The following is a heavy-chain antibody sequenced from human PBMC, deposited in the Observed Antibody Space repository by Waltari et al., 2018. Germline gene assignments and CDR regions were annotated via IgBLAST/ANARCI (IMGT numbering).Heavy chain of an antibody. V-gene: IGHV3-21*01. CDR1: GLTFSSYS. D-gene: IGHD2-21*01. CDR3: ARIKSFLFRPDY. Sequence: EVQLVESGGGLVKPGGSLRLSCAASGLTFSSYSMNWVRQAPGKGLEWVSSISSSSSYIYYADSVKGRFTISRDNAKNSLYLQMNSLRAEDTAVYYCARIKSFLFRPDYWGQGTLVTVSS. J-gene: IGHJ4*02. CDR2: ISSSSSYI.